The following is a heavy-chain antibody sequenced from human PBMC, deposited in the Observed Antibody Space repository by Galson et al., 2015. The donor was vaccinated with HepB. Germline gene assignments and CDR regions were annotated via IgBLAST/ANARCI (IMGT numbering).Heavy chain of an antibody. V-gene: IGHV4-34*01. J-gene: IGHJ4*02. CDR3: ARGAHIVVVTATHHQTYGRSPFDY. D-gene: IGHD2-21*02. CDR1: GGSFSGSY. Sequence: ETLSLTCAVYGGSFSGSYWSWIRQPPGKGLEWIGEINHSGSTNYNPSLKSRVTISVDTSKNQFSLKLSCVTAADTAVYYCARGAHIVVVTATHHQTYGRSPFDYWGQGALVTVSA. CDR2: INHSGST.